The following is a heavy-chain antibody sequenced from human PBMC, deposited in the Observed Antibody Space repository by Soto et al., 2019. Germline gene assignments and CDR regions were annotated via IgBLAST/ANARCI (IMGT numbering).Heavy chain of an antibody. CDR2: VYYSGNT. J-gene: IGHJ4*02. V-gene: IGHV4-59*01. CDR3: ARDEPREMATILGY. D-gene: IGHD5-12*01. Sequence: PSETLSLTCTISGGSISNYYWTWIRQTPGKGLEWIGYVYYSGNTNYNPSLKSRVSISVDMSKNQFSLELSSVTAADTAMYYCARDEPREMATILGYWGQGTLVTVSS. CDR1: GGSISNYY.